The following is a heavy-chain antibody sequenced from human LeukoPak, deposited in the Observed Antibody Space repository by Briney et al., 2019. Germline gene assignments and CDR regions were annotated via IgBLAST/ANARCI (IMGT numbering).Heavy chain of an antibody. CDR3: AKEGTLRSHFDY. D-gene: IGHD4-17*01. Sequence: GGSLRLSCAASGFTFSSYGMHWVRQAPGKGLEWVAVISYDGSNKYYADSVKGRFTISRDNSKNTLYLQMNSLRAEDTAVYYCAKEGTLRSHFDYWGQGTLVTVS. V-gene: IGHV3-30*18. J-gene: IGHJ4*02. CDR1: GFTFSSYG. CDR2: ISYDGSNK.